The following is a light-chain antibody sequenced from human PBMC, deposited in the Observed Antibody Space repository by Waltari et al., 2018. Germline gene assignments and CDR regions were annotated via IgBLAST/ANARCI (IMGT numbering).Light chain of an antibody. CDR1: SGSIVRNY. J-gene: IGLJ3*02. CDR2: ENK. CDR3: QSYDSSKWV. V-gene: IGLV6-57*02. Sequence: FMLTQPHSVSESPGKTVTISCTGSSGSIVRNYVQWYQQRPGSRPTTVIYENKHRPSEVPDRFSGSIDSSSNSASLTISGLKTEDEADYYCQSYDSSKWVFGGGTKLTVL.